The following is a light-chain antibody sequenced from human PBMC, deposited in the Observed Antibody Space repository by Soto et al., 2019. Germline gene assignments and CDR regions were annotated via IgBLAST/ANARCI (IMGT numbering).Light chain of an antibody. V-gene: IGLV2-8*01. CDR2: EVS. CDR3: SSYAGSNSYV. CDR1: SSDVGGYNY. Sequence: QSALTQPPSASGSPGQSVTISCTGTSSDVGGYNYVSWYQQHPGKAPKLMIYEVSKRPSGVPDRFSGSKACNTASLTGSGLQAEYEADYYCSSYAGSNSYVFGTGTKLTVL. J-gene: IGLJ1*01.